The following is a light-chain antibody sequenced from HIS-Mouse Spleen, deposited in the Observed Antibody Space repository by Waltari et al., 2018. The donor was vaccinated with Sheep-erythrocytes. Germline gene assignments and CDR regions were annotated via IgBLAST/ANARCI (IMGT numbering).Light chain of an antibody. V-gene: IGLV2-8*01. J-gene: IGLJ2*01. CDR3: YSTDSSGNHSV. Sequence: QSALTQPPSASGSPGQSVTISCTGTSSDVGGYNYVSWYQQHPGKAPKLMIYEVSKRPSGIPERFSGSSSGTMATLTISGAQVEDEADYYCYSTDSSGNHSVFGGGTKLTVL. CDR1: SSDVGGYNY. CDR2: EVS.